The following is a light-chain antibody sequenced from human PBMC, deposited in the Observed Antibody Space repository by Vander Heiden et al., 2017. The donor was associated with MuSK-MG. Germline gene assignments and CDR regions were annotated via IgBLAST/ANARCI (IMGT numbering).Light chain of an antibody. J-gene: IGLJ3*02. CDR3: YSYTPKNSRGIRL. CDR2: AAS. Sequence: LIIFAASNRPSGLSDRFSGSKSGNTASLTISGIQAEDEADDYCYSYTPKNSRGIRLFGGGTKLTVL. V-gene: IGLV2-14*03.